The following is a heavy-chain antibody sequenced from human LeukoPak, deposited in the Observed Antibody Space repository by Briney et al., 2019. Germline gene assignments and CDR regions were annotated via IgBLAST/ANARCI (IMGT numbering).Heavy chain of an antibody. Sequence: GGSLRLSCAASGFTFSSYAMSWVRQAPGKGLEWVSAISGSGGSTYYADSVKGRFTISRDNSMNTLYVQVNSLGTEDTAAYYCAKGSYYDSSGSFYFDYWGQGTLVTVSS. CDR2: ISGSGGST. D-gene: IGHD3-22*01. V-gene: IGHV3-23*01. CDR1: GFTFSSYA. CDR3: AKGSYYDSSGSFYFDY. J-gene: IGHJ4*02.